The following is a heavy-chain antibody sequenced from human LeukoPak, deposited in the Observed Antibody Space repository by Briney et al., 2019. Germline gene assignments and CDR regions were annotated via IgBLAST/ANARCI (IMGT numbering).Heavy chain of an antibody. CDR2: INPNSGGT. D-gene: IGHD6-19*01. J-gene: IGHJ6*02. CDR3: ARDDSSGWYSGYYYYGMDV. CDR1: GYTFTGYY. V-gene: IGHV1-2*02. Sequence: ASVKVSCKASGYTFTGYYMHWVRQAPGQGLEWMGWINPNSGGTNYAQKFQGRATMTRDTSISTAYMELSRLRSDDTAVYYCARDDSSGWYSGYYYYGMDVWGQGTTVTVSS.